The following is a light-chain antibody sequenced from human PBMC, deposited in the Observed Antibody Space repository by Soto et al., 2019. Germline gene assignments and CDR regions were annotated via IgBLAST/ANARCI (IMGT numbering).Light chain of an antibody. Sequence: DIVMTQSPDSLAVSLGERATINCKSSQTVLRSSNTKNHLAWYQQKPGQPPKLLISWASTRESGVPDRFSGSGSGTDFTLTISSLQAEDVGVYYCQHFYTVPVTFGQGTRLEIK. CDR2: WAS. V-gene: IGKV4-1*01. J-gene: IGKJ5*01. CDR1: QTVLRSSNTKNH. CDR3: QHFYTVPVT.